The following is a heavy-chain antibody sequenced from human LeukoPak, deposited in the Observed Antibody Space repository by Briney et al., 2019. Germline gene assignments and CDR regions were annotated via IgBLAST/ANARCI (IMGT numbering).Heavy chain of an antibody. CDR1: GYTFTGYY. CDR3: ARGGLRVMVYRLYYMDV. J-gene: IGHJ6*03. Sequence: ASVKVSCKASGYTFTGYYMHWVRQAPGQGLEWMGWINPNSGGTNYQGRVTMTRDTSISTAYMELTRLRSDDTAVYYCARGGLRVMVYRLYYMDVWGKGTTVTVSS. CDR2: INPNSGGT. D-gene: IGHD2-8*01. V-gene: IGHV1-2*02.